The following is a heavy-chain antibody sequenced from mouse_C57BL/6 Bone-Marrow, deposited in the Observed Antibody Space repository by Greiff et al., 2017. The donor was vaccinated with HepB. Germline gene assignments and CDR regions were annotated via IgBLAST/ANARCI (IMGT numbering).Heavy chain of an antibody. CDR1: GYTFTSYW. CDR2: IYPGSGNT. Sequence: VKLQQPGAELVKPGASVKMSCKASGYTFTSYWITWVKQRPGQGLEWIGDIYPGSGNTNYNEKFKSKATLTVDTSSSTAYMQLSGLTSEDSAVYYCARAGWSLPYFDYWGQGTTLTVSS. CDR3: ARAGWSLPYFDY. V-gene: IGHV1-55*01. D-gene: IGHD2-3*01. J-gene: IGHJ2*01.